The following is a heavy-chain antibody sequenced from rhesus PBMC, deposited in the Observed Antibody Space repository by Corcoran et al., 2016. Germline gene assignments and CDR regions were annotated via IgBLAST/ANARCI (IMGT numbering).Heavy chain of an antibody. V-gene: IGHV4-80*01. CDR2: VNGNTGNT. Sequence: QVLLQESGPGLVKPSETLSLTCTVSGVSFRSHWWTLVRPPPGGGLEWFGEVNGNTGNTNYNPSLKSQVTISKDASKNQLSLQLNSMTAADTALYYCTRHNDSPLDSWGQGVVVTVSS. CDR3: TRHNDSPLDS. CDR1: GVSFRSHW. J-gene: IGHJ6*01. D-gene: IGHD1-32*01.